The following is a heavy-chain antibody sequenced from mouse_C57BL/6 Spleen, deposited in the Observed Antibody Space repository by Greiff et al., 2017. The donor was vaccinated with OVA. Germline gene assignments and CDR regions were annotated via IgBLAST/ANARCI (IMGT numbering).Heavy chain of an antibody. J-gene: IGHJ4*01. Sequence: QVQLQQPGAALVRPGTSVQLSCPASGYTFTSYWMHWVKQRPGQGLEWIGVIDPSDSYTNYNQKFKGKATLTVDTSSSTAYMQLSSLTSEDSAVYYCARRDGSSSYAMDYWGQGTSVTVSS. CDR2: IDPSDSYT. CDR1: GYTFTSYW. CDR3: ARRDGSSSYAMDY. V-gene: IGHV1-59*01. D-gene: IGHD1-1*01.